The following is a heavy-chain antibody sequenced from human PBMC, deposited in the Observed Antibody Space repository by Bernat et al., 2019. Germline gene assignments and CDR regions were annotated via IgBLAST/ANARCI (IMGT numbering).Heavy chain of an antibody. CDR1: GGTFSSYT. V-gene: IGHV1-69*02. CDR3: ARSVRDDSSGLFGY. J-gene: IGHJ4*02. CDR2: IIPILGIA. Sequence: QVQLVQSGAEVKKPGSSVKVPCKASGGTFSSYTISWVRQAPGQGLEWMGRIIPILGIANYAQKFKGGVTITADKSTDTAYMELSSLRSEDTAVYYCARSVRDDSSGLFGYWGQGTLVTVSS. D-gene: IGHD3-22*01.